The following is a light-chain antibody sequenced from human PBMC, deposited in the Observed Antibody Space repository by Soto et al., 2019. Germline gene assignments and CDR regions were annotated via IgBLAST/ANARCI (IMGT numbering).Light chain of an antibody. J-gene: IGKJ2*01. CDR2: KAS. CDR3: QQYSDYLYT. CDR1: QSISTW. V-gene: IGKV1-5*03. Sequence: DIQMTQSPSTLSASVGDRVTITCRASQSISTWLAWYQQKPGKVPKLLIYKASSLESGVPSRFSGSGSGTEFTLTISSLQPDDFATYYCQQYSDYLYTFGQGTKREIK.